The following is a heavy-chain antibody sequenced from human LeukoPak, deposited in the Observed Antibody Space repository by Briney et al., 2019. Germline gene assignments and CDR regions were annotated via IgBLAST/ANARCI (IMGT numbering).Heavy chain of an antibody. CDR2: ISGIGGST. V-gene: IGHV3-23*01. CDR3: ATDGGYSSSWYGNLYYFDY. J-gene: IGHJ4*02. Sequence: GRSLRLSCAASGFTFSSDAMSWVRLAPGRWLELVSSISGIGGSTYYADSVKGRFTISRDNSKNTLYLQMNSLRAEDTAVYYCATDGGYSSSWYGNLYYFDYWGQGTLVTVSS. CDR1: GFTFSSDA. D-gene: IGHD6-13*01.